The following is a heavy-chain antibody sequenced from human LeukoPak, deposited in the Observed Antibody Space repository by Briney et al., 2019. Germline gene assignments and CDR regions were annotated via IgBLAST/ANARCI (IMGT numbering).Heavy chain of an antibody. D-gene: IGHD5-24*01. V-gene: IGHV4-39*01. CDR1: GGSISSSSYY. CDR2: IYYSAST. J-gene: IGHJ4*02. CDR3: ARRNLQTDY. Sequence: SETLSLTCTVSGGSISSSSYYWGWIRQPPGKGLEWIGSIYYSASTYYNPSLKSRVTISVDTSKNQFSLKLSSVTAADTAVYYCARRNLQTDYWGQGTLVTVSS.